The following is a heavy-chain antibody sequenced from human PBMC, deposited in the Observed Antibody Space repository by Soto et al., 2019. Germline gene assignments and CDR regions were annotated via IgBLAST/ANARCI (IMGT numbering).Heavy chain of an antibody. D-gene: IGHD4-17*01. Sequence: SETLSLTCTVSGGSISSSSYYWGWIRQPPGKGLEWIGSIYYSGSTYYNPSLKSRVTISVDTSKNQFSLKLSSVTAADTAVYYCARLSPTRWGQGTLVTVSS. J-gene: IGHJ4*02. CDR1: GGSISSSSYY. CDR3: ARLSPTR. V-gene: IGHV4-39*01. CDR2: IYYSGST.